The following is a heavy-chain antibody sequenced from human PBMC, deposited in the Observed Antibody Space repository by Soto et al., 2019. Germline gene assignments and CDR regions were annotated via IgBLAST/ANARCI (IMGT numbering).Heavy chain of an antibody. J-gene: IGHJ5*02. CDR2: ISGSGGST. CDR1: GFTFSSYA. V-gene: IGHV3-23*01. CDR3: AKDLRVRYFDWLLSGDNWFDP. Sequence: GSLRLSCAASGFTFSSYAMSWVRQAPGKGLEWVSAISGSGGSTYYADSVKGRFTISRDNSKNTLYLQMNSLRAEDTAVYYCAKDLRVRYFDWLLSGDNWFDPWGQGTLVTVSS. D-gene: IGHD3-9*01.